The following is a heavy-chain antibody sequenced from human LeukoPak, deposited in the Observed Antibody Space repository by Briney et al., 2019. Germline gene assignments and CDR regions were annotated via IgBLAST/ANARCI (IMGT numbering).Heavy chain of an antibody. CDR2: IYTSGST. D-gene: IGHD3-3*01. J-gene: IGHJ4*02. CDR1: GGSISSYY. V-gene: IGHV4-4*07. CDR3: ARESGFWSGYSFDY. Sequence: PSEILSLTCTVSGGSISSYYWSWIRQPAGKGLEWIGRIYTSGSTNYNPSLKSRVTMSVDTSKNQFSLKLSSVTAADTAVYYCARESGFWSGYSFDYWGQGTLVTVSS.